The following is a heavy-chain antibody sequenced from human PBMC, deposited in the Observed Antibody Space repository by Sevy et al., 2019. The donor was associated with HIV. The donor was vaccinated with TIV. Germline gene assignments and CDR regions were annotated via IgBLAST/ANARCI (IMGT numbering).Heavy chain of an antibody. CDR2: SSNSGAST. D-gene: IGHD3-10*01. V-gene: IGHV3-23*01. J-gene: IGHJ6*02. CDR1: GFTFSNYA. Sequence: GGSLRLSCAASGFTFSNYAMNWVRQAPGKGLEWVSSSSNSGASTNYADSVKGRFTISRDNSKNTLYLQMASLRPEDTALYYCAKDRGNSESHPPTYAMDVWGQGTMVTVSS. CDR3: AKDRGNSESHPPTYAMDV.